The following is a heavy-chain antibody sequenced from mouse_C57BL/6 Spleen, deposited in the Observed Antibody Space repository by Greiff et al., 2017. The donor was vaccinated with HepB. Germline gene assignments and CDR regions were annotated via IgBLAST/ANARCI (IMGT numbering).Heavy chain of an antibody. D-gene: IGHD2-4*01. V-gene: IGHV1-53*01. CDR2: INPSNGGT. CDR3: AYNHYDYDDGFAY. J-gene: IGHJ3*01. Sequence: QVQLQQSGTELVKPGASVKLSCKASGYTFTSYWMHWVKQRPGQGLEWIGNINPSNGGTNYNEKFKSKATLTVVKSSSTAYMQLSSLTSEDSAVYYCAYNHYDYDDGFAYWGQGTLVTVSA. CDR1: GYTFTSYW.